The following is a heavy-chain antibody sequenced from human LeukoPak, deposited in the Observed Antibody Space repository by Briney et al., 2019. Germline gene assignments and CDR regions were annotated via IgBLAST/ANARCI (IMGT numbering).Heavy chain of an antibody. CDR3: ARDGDFYYFDY. Sequence: SETLSLTCTVSGYSISSGNYWGWIRQPPGKGPEWIGSIYHSGSTYYNPSLKSRVSISVDTSKNQFSLRLSSVTAADTDVYYCARDGDFYYFDYWGQGTLVTVSS. J-gene: IGHJ4*02. CDR2: IYHSGST. CDR1: GYSISSGNY. V-gene: IGHV4-38-2*02.